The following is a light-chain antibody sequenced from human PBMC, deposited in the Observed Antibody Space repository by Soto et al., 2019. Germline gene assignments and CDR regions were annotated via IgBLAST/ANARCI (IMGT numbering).Light chain of an antibody. CDR1: QGISSW. Sequence: DMQMTQSPSSVSASMGDSVTIXXRASQGISSWLAWYQQKPGKAPEVXIYAASSLQSGVPSRFSGSGAGTDFTLTISSLQPEDFATYYCQQANSFPITFGQGTRLEIK. J-gene: IGKJ5*01. CDR2: AAS. CDR3: QQANSFPIT. V-gene: IGKV1-12*01.